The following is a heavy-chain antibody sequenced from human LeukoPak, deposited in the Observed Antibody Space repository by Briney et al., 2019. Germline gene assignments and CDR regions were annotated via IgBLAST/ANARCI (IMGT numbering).Heavy chain of an antibody. Sequence: GGSLRLSCAASGFTFSSYWMSWVRQSPGKGLEWVAYIKRGGSEMYFIDSVKGRFTISRDNAKNSLYLQMNSLRAEDTAVYYCARDQGEPGDSSGYYYVCDYWGQGTLVTVS. J-gene: IGHJ4*02. D-gene: IGHD3-22*01. CDR3: ARDQGEPGDSSGYYYVCDY. CDR2: IKRGGSEM. CDR1: GFTFSSYW. V-gene: IGHV3-7*01.